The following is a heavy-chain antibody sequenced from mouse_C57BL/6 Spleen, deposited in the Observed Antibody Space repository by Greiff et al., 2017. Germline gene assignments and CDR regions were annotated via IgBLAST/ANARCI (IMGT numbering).Heavy chain of an antibody. Sequence: EVMLVESGGGLVKPGGSLKLSCAASGFTFSSYTMSWVRQTPEKRLEWVATISGGCGNTYYPDSVKGRFTISRDNAKNTLYLQMSSLRSEDTALYYCARQGVSRYFDVWGTGTTVTVSS. CDR1: GFTFSSYT. CDR2: ISGGCGNT. D-gene: IGHD2-1*01. CDR3: ARQGVSRYFDV. J-gene: IGHJ1*03. V-gene: IGHV5-9*01.